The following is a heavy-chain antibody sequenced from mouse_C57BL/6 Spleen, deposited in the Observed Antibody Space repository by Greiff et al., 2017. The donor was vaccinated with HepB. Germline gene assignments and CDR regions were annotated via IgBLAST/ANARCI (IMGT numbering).Heavy chain of an antibody. D-gene: IGHD2-3*01. CDR1: GFTFSNYW. CDR3: TGEMAPWFAY. V-gene: IGHV6-3*01. CDR2: IRLKSDNYAT. Sequence: EVKVEESGGGLVQPGGSMKLSCVASGFTFSNYWMNWVRQSPEKGLEWVAQIRLKSDNYATHYAESVKGRFTISRDDSKSSVYLQMNNLRAEDTGIYYCTGEMAPWFAYWGQGTLVTVSA. J-gene: IGHJ3*01.